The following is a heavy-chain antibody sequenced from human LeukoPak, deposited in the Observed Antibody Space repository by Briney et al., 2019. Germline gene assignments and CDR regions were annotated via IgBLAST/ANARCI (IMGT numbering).Heavy chain of an antibody. Sequence: PGGSLRLSCAASGFTFSSHSMNWVRQAPGRGLEWVSYISSSSSTIYYADSVKGRFTISRDNAKNSLYLQMNSLRAEDTAVYYCAREGPGDYVWGSSYFDYWGQGTLVTVSS. D-gene: IGHD3-16*01. CDR3: AREGPGDYVWGSSYFDY. CDR1: GFTFSSHS. V-gene: IGHV3-48*01. CDR2: ISSSSSTI. J-gene: IGHJ4*02.